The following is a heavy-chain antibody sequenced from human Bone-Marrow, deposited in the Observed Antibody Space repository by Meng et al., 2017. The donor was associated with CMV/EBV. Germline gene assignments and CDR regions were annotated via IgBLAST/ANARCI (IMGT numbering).Heavy chain of an antibody. CDR3: ARDSAHYDFWVSSGMDV. V-gene: IGHV4-39*07. Sequence: SETLSLTCTVSCGSISSSSYYWGWIRQPPGKGLEWIGSIYYSGTTYYNPSLRSRVTISVDTSKNQFSLKLSSVTAADTAMYYCARDSAHYDFWVSSGMDVWGQGTTVTVSS. CDR2: IYYSGTT. J-gene: IGHJ6*02. CDR1: CGSISSSSYY. D-gene: IGHD3-3*01.